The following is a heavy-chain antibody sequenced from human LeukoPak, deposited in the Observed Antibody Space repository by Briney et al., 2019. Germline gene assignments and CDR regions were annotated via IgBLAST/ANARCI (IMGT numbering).Heavy chain of an antibody. CDR2: IIPIFGTA. CDR3: ARVGNTAMPNLGWFDP. CDR1: GYTFTNYG. V-gene: IGHV1-69*13. J-gene: IGHJ5*02. Sequence: SVEVSCKASGYTFTNYGISWVRQAPGQGLEWMGGIIPIFGTANYAQKFQGRVTITADESTSTAYMELSSLRSEDTAVYYCARVGNTAMPNLGWFDPWGQGTLVTVSS. D-gene: IGHD5-18*01.